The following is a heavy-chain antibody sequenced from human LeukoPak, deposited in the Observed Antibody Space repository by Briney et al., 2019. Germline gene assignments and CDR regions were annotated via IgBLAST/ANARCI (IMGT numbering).Heavy chain of an antibody. CDR2: ISAYNGNT. V-gene: IGHV1-18*01. D-gene: IGHD3-9*01. CDR3: ARAEDYDILTGYYRFFGNDY. J-gene: IGHJ4*02. CDR1: GYIFTSYG. Sequence: ASVKVSCKASGYIFTSYGISWVRQAPGQGLEWMGWISAYNGNTNYAQKLQGRVTMTTDTSTSTAYMELRSLRSDDTAVYYCARAEDYDILTGYYRFFGNDYWGQGTLVTVSS.